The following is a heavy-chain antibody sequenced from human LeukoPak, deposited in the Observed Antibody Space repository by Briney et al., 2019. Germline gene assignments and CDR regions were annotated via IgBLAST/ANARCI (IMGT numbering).Heavy chain of an antibody. Sequence: GGSLRLSCAASGFTFSSYWMHWVRQAPGKGLMWVSRINIGVSDTLYADSVKGRFTISRDSAKNTLYLQMNSLRAEDTAVYYCARGMATVTGPFDSWGQGTLVTVSS. V-gene: IGHV3-74*01. CDR3: ARGMATVTGPFDS. CDR1: GFTFSSYW. D-gene: IGHD4-17*01. J-gene: IGHJ4*02. CDR2: INIGVSDT.